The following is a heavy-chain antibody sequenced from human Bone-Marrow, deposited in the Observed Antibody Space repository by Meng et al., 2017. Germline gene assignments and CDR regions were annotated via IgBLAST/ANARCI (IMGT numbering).Heavy chain of an antibody. CDR3: SGHVDY. CDR1: GFTFSNAW. J-gene: IGHJ4*01. CDR2: MKSNVDGGTV. V-gene: IGHV3-15*01. Sequence: QLVESGDGFVQPGGSLRLSCAASGFTFSNAWMTWVRQAPGKGLEWIGRMKSNVDGGTVDYAAAVKGRFFISRDDSENTFYLQMNSLKTEDTAVYYCSGHVDYWGHGALVTVSS.